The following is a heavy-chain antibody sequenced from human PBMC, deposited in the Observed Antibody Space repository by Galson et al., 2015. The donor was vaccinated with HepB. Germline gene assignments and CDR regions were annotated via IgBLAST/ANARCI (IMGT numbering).Heavy chain of an antibody. CDR2: ISGSGGTT. CDR3: AKVHYYDNNHYGFDY. CDR1: GFTFSSYG. V-gene: IGHV3-23*01. D-gene: IGHD3-22*01. J-gene: IGHJ4*02. Sequence: SLRLSCAASGFTFSSYGMSWVRQAPGKGLEWVSGISGSGGTTYYADSVKGRFTISRDNSKNTVYLQMNSLRAEDTAVYYRAKVHYYDNNHYGFDYWGQGTLVTVSS.